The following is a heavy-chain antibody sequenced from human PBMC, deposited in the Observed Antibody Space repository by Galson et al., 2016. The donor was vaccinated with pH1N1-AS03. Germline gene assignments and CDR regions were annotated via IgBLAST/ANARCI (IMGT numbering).Heavy chain of an antibody. Sequence: SLRLSCAASGFNFDKYTMTWVRQAPGKGLEWISSISSNSASTYYADSLKGRFTVSRENAKNSLYLQMDSLSAEDTAVGYCAKVGGVFDWNDYNYMDVWGTGTTVTVAS. CDR1: GFNFDKYT. CDR3: AKVGGVFDWNDYNYMDV. D-gene: IGHD1-1*01. CDR2: ISSNSAST. J-gene: IGHJ6*03. V-gene: IGHV3-21*01.